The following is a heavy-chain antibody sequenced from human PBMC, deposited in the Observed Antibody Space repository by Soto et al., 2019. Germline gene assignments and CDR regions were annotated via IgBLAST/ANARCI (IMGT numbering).Heavy chain of an antibody. V-gene: IGHV4-59*01. J-gene: IGHJ6*02. CDR2: IYYSGST. CDR3: ARFRYCSGGSCYFDWDYYYYGMDV. D-gene: IGHD2-15*01. Sequence: SETLSLTCTVSGGSISSYYWSWIRQPPGKGLEWIGYIYYSGSTNYNPSLKSRVTISVGTSKNQFSLKLSSVTAADTAVYYCARFRYCSGGSCYFDWDYYYYGMDVWGQGTTVTVSS. CDR1: GGSISSYY.